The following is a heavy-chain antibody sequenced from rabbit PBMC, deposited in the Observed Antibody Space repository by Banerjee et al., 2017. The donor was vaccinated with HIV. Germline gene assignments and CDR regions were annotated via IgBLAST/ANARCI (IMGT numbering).Heavy chain of an antibody. D-gene: IGHD6-1*01. CDR1: GFTLSSHW. J-gene: IGHJ4*01. V-gene: IGHV1S40*01. Sequence: SLEESGGDLVKPGASLTLSCKASGFTLSSHWMHWVRQAPGKGLEWIGCIYAGSSGITYYASWVNGRFTISKTSSTTVTLQMTSLTAADTATYFCARDLGYYTYGYAGYAYANLWGPGTLVTVS. CDR2: IYAGSSGIT. CDR3: ARDLGYYTYGYAGYAYANL.